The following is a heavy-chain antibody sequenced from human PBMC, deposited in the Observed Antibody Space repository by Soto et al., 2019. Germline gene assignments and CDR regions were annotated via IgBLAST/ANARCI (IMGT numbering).Heavy chain of an antibody. J-gene: IGHJ4*02. Sequence: SETLSLTCTVSGVSISSGDYYWRWIRQPPGKGLEWVGYIYYSGSTYYNPSLKSRVTISVDTSKNQFSLKLSSVTAADTAVYYCARAYKDYYDSSGIDYWGQGTLVTVSS. D-gene: IGHD3-22*01. CDR2: IYYSGST. CDR1: GVSISSGDYY. V-gene: IGHV4-30-4*01. CDR3: ARAYKDYYDSSGIDY.